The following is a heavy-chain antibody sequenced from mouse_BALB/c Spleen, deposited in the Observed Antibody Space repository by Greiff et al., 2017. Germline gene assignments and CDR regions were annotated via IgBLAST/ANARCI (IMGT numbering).Heavy chain of an antibody. CDR3: AGYDGFAY. D-gene: IGHD2-2*01. CDR1: GFNIKDTY. Sequence: VQLQQSGAELVKPGASVKLSCTASGFNIKDTYMHWVKQRPEQGLEWIGRFDPANGNTKYDPKFQGKATITADTSSNTAYLQLSSLTSEDTAVYYCAGYDGFAYWGQGTLVTVSA. V-gene: IGHV14-3*02. J-gene: IGHJ3*01. CDR2: FDPANGNT.